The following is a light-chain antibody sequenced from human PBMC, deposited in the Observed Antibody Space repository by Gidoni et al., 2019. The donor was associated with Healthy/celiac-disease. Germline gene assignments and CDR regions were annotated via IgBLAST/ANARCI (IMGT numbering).Light chain of an antibody. CDR3: QQSDTTPRT. CDR1: QSITSH. J-gene: IGKJ1*01. Sequence: DIQITQSPSSLSASVGDRVTITCRASQSITSHLNWYQQKTGKAPKLLIYAASSLQSGVPSRFSGSGSGTDFTLTISSLQPEDFATYYCQQSDTTPRTFGQGTKVEIK. CDR2: AAS. V-gene: IGKV1-39*01.